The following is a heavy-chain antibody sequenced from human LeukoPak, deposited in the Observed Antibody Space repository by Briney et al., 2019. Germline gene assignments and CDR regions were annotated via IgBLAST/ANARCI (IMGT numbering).Heavy chain of an antibody. D-gene: IGHD2-2*01. J-gene: IGHJ6*03. CDR2: IYTSGST. V-gene: IGHV4-4*07. CDR3: ARARDCSSTSCRPASYYYYMDV. Sequence: PSETLSLTCTVSGGSISSYYWSWIRQPAGKGLEWIGRIYTSGSTNYNPSLKSRVTMSVDTSKNQFSLKLSSVTAADTAVYYCARARDCSSTSCRPASYYYYMDVWGKGTTVTVSS. CDR1: GGSISSYY.